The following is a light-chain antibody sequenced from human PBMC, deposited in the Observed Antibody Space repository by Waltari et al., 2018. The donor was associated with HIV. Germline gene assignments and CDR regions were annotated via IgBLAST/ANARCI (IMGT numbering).Light chain of an antibody. CDR1: SSNVRNNY. V-gene: IGLV1-47*01. J-gene: IGLJ2*01. CDR2: RNN. CDR3: AAWDDRLSGRL. Sequence: QSVLAQPRSVSGTPGQRVNISRSGSSSNVRNNYVYWYQQVPGVAPKLLIYRNNQRPSGFPDRFSGSKSGTSASLAISGLRTEDEAEYYCAAWDDRLSGRLFGGGTKVTVL.